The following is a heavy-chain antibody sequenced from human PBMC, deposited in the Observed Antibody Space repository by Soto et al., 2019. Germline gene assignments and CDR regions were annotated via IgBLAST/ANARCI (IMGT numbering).Heavy chain of an antibody. V-gene: IGHV3-23*01. J-gene: IGHJ3*01. Sequence: VQLLESGGDLVHPGGSLRLSCAASGFAFSSHPMSWVRQAPERGLEWVSGISDGGDLTYNADSVKGRFTISRDNSKNILLLKMNSLRDEETALYYWERRAFGSSRSFDLWGQGTMVTVSS. CDR3: ERRAFGSSRSFDL. CDR1: GFAFSSHP. CDR2: ISDGGDLT. D-gene: IGHD6-6*01.